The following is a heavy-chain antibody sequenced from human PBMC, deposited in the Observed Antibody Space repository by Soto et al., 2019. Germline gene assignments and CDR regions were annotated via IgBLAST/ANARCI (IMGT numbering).Heavy chain of an antibody. CDR2: TTDTDGDR. Sequence: GTLRLSCVASGITCRNRAMSWVRQAPGEGLEWVSTTTDTDGDRQYADSVRGRFTISRDNSKNTLYLQMSSLRVEDSAVYFCARWSRDSYPGSRIFDLWGRGTRVTVPQ. V-gene: IGHV3-23*01. CDR3: ARWSRDSYPGSRIFDL. D-gene: IGHD3-10*01. CDR1: GITCRNRA. J-gene: IGHJ4*02.